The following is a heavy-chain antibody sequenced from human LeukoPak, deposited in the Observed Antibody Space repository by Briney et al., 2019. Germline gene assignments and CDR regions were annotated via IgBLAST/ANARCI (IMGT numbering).Heavy chain of an antibody. CDR1: GGSISSYY. CDR2: IYYSGST. Sequence: SETLSLTCTVSGGSISSYYWSWIRQPPGKGLEWIGYIYYSGSTYYNPSLKSRVTISVDTSKNQFSLKLSSVTAADTAVYYCARSRDTIFGVVPHYFDYWGQGTLVTVSS. J-gene: IGHJ4*02. V-gene: IGHV4-59*08. CDR3: ARSRDTIFGVVPHYFDY. D-gene: IGHD3-3*01.